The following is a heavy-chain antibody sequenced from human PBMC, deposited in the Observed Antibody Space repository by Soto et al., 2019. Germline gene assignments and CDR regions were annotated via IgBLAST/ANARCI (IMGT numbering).Heavy chain of an antibody. J-gene: IGHJ6*02. CDR3: ARSQGSSTSLEIYYYYYYGMDV. Sequence: QVQLVQSGAEVKKPGSSVKVSCKASGGTFGSYAFSWVRQAPGQGLEWMGGIIPITATANYAQKFQGRVTITADESTSTASMQLSSLRSEDTAVYYCARSQGSSTSLEIYYYYYYGMDVWGQGTTVTVSS. V-gene: IGHV1-69*01. D-gene: IGHD2-2*01. CDR2: IIPITATA. CDR1: GGTFGSYA.